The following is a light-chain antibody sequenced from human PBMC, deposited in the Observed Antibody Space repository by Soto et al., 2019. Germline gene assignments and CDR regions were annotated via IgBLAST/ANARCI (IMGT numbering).Light chain of an antibody. V-gene: IGKV1-39*01. Sequence: DIQMTQSPASVSAAVGDRVTITCRASRSVVTFLNWYQQRPGQAPSRLIYGVSTLQTGVPARFSGSGSGTDFTLTISSLQPEDGATYYCQQSYSTPRTFGPGTRWIS. CDR3: QQSYSTPRT. CDR2: GVS. J-gene: IGKJ3*01. CDR1: RSVVTF.